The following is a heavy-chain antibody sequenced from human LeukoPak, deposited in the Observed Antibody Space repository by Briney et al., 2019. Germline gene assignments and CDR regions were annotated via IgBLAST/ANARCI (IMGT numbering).Heavy chain of an antibody. CDR2: ISAYNGNT. D-gene: IGHD4-17*01. J-gene: IGHJ6*03. CDR1: GYTFTSYG. V-gene: IGHV1-18*01. Sequence: GASVKVSCKASGYTFTSYGISLVRQAPGQGLEWMGWISAYNGNTNYAQKLQGRVTMTTDTSTSTAYMELRSLRSDDTAVYYCARAETDGDPYYYYYYMDVWGKGTTVTVSS. CDR3: ARAETDGDPYYYYYYMDV.